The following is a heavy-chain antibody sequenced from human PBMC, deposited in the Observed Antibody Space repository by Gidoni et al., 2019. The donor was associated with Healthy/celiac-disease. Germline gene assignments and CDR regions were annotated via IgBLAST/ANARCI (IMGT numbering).Heavy chain of an antibody. CDR2: ISYDGSNK. Sequence: QVQLVESGGGVVQPGRSLRLSCAASGFTFSSYAMHWVRQAPGKGLEWVAVISYDGSNKYYADSVKGRFTISRDNSKNTLYLQMNSLRAEDTAVYYCARDPGQMATITGAFDIWGQGTMVTVSS. CDR1: GFTFSSYA. J-gene: IGHJ3*02. D-gene: IGHD5-12*01. CDR3: ARDPGQMATITGAFDI. V-gene: IGHV3-30-3*01.